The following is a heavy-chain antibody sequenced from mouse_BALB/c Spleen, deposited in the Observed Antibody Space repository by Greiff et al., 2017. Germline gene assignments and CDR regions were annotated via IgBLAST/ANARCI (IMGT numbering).Heavy chain of an antibody. D-gene: IGHD2-14*01. CDR3: ARGVRVAY. CDR2: INPGSGGT. V-gene: IGHV1-54*01. CDR1: GYAFTNYL. J-gene: IGHJ3*01. Sequence: QVQLQQSGAELVRPGTSVKVSCKASGYAFTNYLIEWVKQRPGQGLEWIGVINPGSGGTNYNEKFKGKATLTADKSSSTAYMQLSSLTSDDSAVYFCARGVRVAYWGQGLWSLSLQ.